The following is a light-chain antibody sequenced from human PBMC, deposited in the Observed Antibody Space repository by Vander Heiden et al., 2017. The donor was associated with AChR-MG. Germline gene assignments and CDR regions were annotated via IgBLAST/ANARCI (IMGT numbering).Light chain of an antibody. J-gene: IGKJ2*01. Sequence: DIQMTQSPSSLSASVGDRVSVTCRASQSIVSFLNWYQQKPGQAPKLLLYDASNLQGGVPSRFSATGSGTDFVFTISSLQPEDFATYYCQQTYSVPHTFGQGTKLEIK. CDR3: QQTYSVPHT. CDR2: DAS. CDR1: QSIVSF. V-gene: IGKV1-39*01.